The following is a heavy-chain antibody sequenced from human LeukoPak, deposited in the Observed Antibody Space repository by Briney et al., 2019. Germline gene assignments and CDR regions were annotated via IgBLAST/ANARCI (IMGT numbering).Heavy chain of an antibody. Sequence: SETLSLTCTVSGGSISSYYWSWIRQPPGKGLEWIGYIYYSGSTNYNPSLKSRVTISVDTSKNQFSLKLSSVTAADTAVYYCARATYDVTLDYWGQGTLVTVSS. CDR3: ARATYDVTLDY. D-gene: IGHD3-22*01. CDR2: IYYSGST. V-gene: IGHV4-59*01. J-gene: IGHJ4*02. CDR1: GGSISSYY.